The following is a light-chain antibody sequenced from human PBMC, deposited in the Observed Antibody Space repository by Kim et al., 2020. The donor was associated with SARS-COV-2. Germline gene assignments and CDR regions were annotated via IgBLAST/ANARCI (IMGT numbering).Light chain of an antibody. V-gene: IGKV3-20*01. CDR1: QSVSSTY. CDR2: GAS. J-gene: IGKJ1*01. CDR3: QSYDRSQWT. Sequence: APGERDPHSCRASQSVSSTYLAWYQHKPGKAPMLLIYGASSRATGSPERFSGSGSGTDFARTISRMEPEDFAMYYCQSYDRSQWTFGQGTKVDIK.